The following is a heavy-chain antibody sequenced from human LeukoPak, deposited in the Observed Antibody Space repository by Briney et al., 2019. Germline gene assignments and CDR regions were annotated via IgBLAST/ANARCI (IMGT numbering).Heavy chain of an antibody. CDR3: AREENSSGWYANWFDP. CDR1: GYTFTGYY. CDR2: INPNSGGT. V-gene: IGHV1-2*02. D-gene: IGHD6-19*01. J-gene: IGHJ5*02. Sequence: ASVKVSCKASGYTFTGYYMHWVRQAPGQGLEWMGWINPNSGGTNYAQKFQGRVTMTRDTSISTAYMELSRLRSDDTAVYYCAREENSSGWYANWFDPWGQGTLVTVSS.